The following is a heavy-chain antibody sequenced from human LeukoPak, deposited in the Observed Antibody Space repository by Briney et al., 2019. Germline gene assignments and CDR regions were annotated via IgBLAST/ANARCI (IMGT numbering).Heavy chain of an antibody. Sequence: PGGSLRLSRAASGFTFSSYAMSWVRQAPGKGLEWVSAISGSGGSTYYADSVKGRFTISRDNSKNTLYLQMNSLRAEDTAVYYCAKVASEGDYYGSGSYLDYWGQGTPVTVSS. CDR3: AKVASEGDYYGSGSYLDY. D-gene: IGHD3-10*01. CDR1: GFTFSSYA. CDR2: ISGSGGST. V-gene: IGHV3-23*01. J-gene: IGHJ4*02.